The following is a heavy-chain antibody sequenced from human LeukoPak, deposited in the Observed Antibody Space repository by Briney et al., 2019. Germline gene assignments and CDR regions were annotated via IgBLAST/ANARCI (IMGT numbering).Heavy chain of an antibody. CDR2: IYSGGST. D-gene: IGHD2-2*01. Sequence: GGSLRLSCAASGFTVSSNYMSWVRQAPGKGLEWVSVIYSGGSTYYADCVKGRFTISRDNSKNTLYLQMNSLRAEDTAVYYCAREAEAYCSSTSCYPGGYYYMDVWGKGTTVTVSS. CDR3: AREAEAYCSSTSCYPGGYYYMDV. J-gene: IGHJ6*03. V-gene: IGHV3-53*01. CDR1: GFTVSSNY.